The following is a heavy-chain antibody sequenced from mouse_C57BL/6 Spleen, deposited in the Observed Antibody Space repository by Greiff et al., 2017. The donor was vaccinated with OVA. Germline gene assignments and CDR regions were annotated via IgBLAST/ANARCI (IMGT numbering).Heavy chain of an antibody. CDR3: TRGYYDYDYAMDY. J-gene: IGHJ4*01. V-gene: IGHV5-9-1*02. CDR1: GFTFSSYA. CDR2: ISSGGDYI. Sequence: EVKLMESGEGLVKPGGSLKLSCAASGFTFSSYAMSWVRQTPEKRLEWVAYISSGGDYIYYADTVKGRFTISRDNARNTLYLQMSSLKSEDTAMYYCTRGYYDYDYAMDYWGQGTSVTVSS. D-gene: IGHD2-4*01.